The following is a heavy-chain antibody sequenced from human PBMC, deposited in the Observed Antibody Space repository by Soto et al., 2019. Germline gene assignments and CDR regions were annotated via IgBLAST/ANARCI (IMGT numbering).Heavy chain of an antibody. CDR2: MNPNSGNT. J-gene: IGHJ4*02. V-gene: IGHV1-8*01. CDR1: GYTFTSYD. D-gene: IGHD6-13*01. CDR3: ARSTGYSSWVDY. Sequence: QVQLVQSGAEVKKPGASVKVSCKASGYTFTSYDINWVRQATGQGLEWMGWMNPNSGNTGYAQKFPGRXXMXRXXSISTAYMELSSLRSEDTAVYYCARSTGYSSWVDYWGQGTLVTVSS.